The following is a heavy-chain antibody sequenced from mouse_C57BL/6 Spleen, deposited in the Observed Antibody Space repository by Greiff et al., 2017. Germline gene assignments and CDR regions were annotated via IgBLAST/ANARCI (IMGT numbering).Heavy chain of an antibody. Sequence: QVQLKQSGAELVKPGASVKLSCKASGYTFTSYWMHWVKQRPGRGLEWIGRIDPNSGGTKYNEKFKSKATLTVDKPSSTAYMQLSSLTSADSAVYYYAIDYDGSPAWFAYLRPVPLVTVS. CDR3: AIDYDGSPAWFAY. V-gene: IGHV1-72*01. D-gene: IGHD1-1*01. J-gene: IGHJ3*01. CDR1: GYTFTSYW. CDR2: IDPNSGGT.